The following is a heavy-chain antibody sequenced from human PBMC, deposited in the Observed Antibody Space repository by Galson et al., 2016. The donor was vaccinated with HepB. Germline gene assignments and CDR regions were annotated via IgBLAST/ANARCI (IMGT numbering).Heavy chain of an antibody. D-gene: IGHD3-3*01. CDR1: GYTFTSYD. J-gene: IGHJ6*02. Sequence: SVKVSCKASGYTFTSYDINWVRQATGQGLEWMGWMSPKRGDAGYAEKFQGRVTMASNTSISTAYMELSSLRSEDSAVYYCARGRRVIFGVVFHNHGLDVWGQGTTVTVSS. CDR3: ARGRRVIFGVVFHNHGLDV. CDR2: MSPKRGDA. V-gene: IGHV1-8*01.